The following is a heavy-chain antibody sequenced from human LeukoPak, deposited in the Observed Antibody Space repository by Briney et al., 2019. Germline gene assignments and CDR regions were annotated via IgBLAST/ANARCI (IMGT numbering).Heavy chain of an antibody. V-gene: IGHV4-59*01. CDR1: GGSISSYS. CDR2: MFYSGST. J-gene: IGHJ4*02. CDR3: ARVAGGWLQSDYYFDY. Sequence: SGTLSLTCTVSGGSISSYSWSWIRQPPGKGLEWIGYMFYSGSTNYNPSLKSRVTISVDTPKNQFSLKLSSVTAADTAVYYCARVAGGWLQSDYYFDYWGQGTLVTVSS. D-gene: IGHD5-24*01.